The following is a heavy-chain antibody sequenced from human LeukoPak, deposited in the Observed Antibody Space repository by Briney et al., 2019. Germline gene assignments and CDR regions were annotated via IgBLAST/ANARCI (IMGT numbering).Heavy chain of an antibody. J-gene: IGHJ4*02. Sequence: GGSLRLSCAVSGFTFSDYYMSWIRQAPGKGLEWVSYISSSSSDTNYADSVRGRFTISRDNAKNSLYLQMNSLRAEDTALYYCAKLTTWNTHYPIDYWGQGTLVTVSS. D-gene: IGHD4-17*01. V-gene: IGHV3-11*03. CDR3: AKLTTWNTHYPIDY. CDR1: GFTFSDYY. CDR2: ISSSSSDT.